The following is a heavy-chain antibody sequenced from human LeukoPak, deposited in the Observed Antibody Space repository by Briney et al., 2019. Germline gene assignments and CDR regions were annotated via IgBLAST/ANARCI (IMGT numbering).Heavy chain of an antibody. CDR2: IIPILGIA. Sequence: SVKVSCKASGYTFSSYAISWVRQAPGQGLEWMGRIIPILGIANYAQKFQGRVTITADKSTSTAYMELSSLRSEDTAVYYCARLESGYFDYWGQGTLVTVSS. CDR1: GYTFSSYA. V-gene: IGHV1-69*04. CDR3: ARLESGYFDY. D-gene: IGHD3-3*01. J-gene: IGHJ4*02.